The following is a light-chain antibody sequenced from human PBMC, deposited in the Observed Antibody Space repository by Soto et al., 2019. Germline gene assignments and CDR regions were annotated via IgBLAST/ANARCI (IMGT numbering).Light chain of an antibody. CDR3: CSYAGRSTWV. Sequence: QSVLTQPASVSGSPGQSITISCTGTSSDVGSYNLVSWYQQHPDKSPKLIIYEVSKWPSGVSSGFSASKSGNTASLTISGLQSEDEADYYCCSYAGRSTWVFGGGTKLPVL. CDR1: SSDVGSYNL. CDR2: EVS. V-gene: IGLV2-23*02. J-gene: IGLJ3*02.